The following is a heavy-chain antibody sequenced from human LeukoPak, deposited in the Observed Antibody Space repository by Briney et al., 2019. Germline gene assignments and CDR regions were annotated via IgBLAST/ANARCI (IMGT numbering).Heavy chain of an antibody. V-gene: IGHV3-30*02. Sequence: GGSLRLSCAGLGFNFSNYGIHWVRQAPGKGLEWVAFIRFDGSNKYYADSVKGRFTISRDNSKNTLYLQMNSLRAEDTAVYYCAKGWRMSDPWGQGTLVTVSA. CDR3: AKGWRMSDP. J-gene: IGHJ5*02. CDR2: IRFDGSNK. D-gene: IGHD1-1*01. CDR1: GFNFSNYG.